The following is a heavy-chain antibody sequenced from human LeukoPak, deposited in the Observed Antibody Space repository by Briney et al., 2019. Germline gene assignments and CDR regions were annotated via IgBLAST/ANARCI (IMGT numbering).Heavy chain of an antibody. D-gene: IGHD1-7*01. CDR2: ISSSSSYI. J-gene: IGHJ4*02. V-gene: IGHV3-21*01. CDR3: ARLGGITGTRGFDC. CDR1: GFTVSSNY. Sequence: GGSLRLSCAASGFTVSSNYMSWVRQAPGKGLEWVTSISSSSSYIYYADSVKGRFTISRDNAKNSLYLQMNSLRAEDTAVYYCARLGGITGTRGFDCWGQGTLVTVSS.